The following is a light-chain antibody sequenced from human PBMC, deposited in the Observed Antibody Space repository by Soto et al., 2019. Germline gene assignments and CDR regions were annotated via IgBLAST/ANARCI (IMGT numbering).Light chain of an antibody. V-gene: IGKV1-5*03. CDR3: QQYNSYLWT. CDR1: QSVRSW. J-gene: IGKJ1*01. Sequence: DIQMTQSPSTLSASVGDRVTITCRASQSVRSWLAWYQQKPGKAPKLLIYKASSLESGVPSRFSGSGSGTEFTLTISSLQPDDCATYYCQQYNSYLWTFGQGTKVEIK. CDR2: KAS.